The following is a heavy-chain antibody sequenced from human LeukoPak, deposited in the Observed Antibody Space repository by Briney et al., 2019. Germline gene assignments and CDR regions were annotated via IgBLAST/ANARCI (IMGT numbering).Heavy chain of an antibody. CDR2: ISSSSSYI. V-gene: IGHV3-21*01. CDR1: GFTFSSYS. J-gene: IGHJ2*01. Sequence: GGSLRLSCAASGFTFSSYSMNWVRQAPGKGLEWVSSISSSSSYIYYADSVKGRFTISRDNAKNSLYLQMNSLRAEDTAVYYCARDRDGDYGYWYFDLWGRGTLVTVSS. D-gene: IGHD4-17*01. CDR3: ARDRDGDYGYWYFDL.